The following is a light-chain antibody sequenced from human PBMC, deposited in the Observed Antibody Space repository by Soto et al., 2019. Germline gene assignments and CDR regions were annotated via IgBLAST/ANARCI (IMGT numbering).Light chain of an antibody. CDR1: QNVRSS. CDR3: QEYNTWPWT. J-gene: IGKJ1*01. V-gene: IGKV3-15*01. CDR2: GAS. Sequence: EIVLTQSPGTLSLSPGERATLSCMASQNVRSSSLAWYQQKLGQAPRVLIYGASTRATGIPARFTGSGSGTEFILTITSLQSEDSAVYYCQEYNTWPWTFGQGTKVDI.